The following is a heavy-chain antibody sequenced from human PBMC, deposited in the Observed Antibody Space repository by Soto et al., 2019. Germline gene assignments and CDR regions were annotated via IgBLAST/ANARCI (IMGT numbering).Heavy chain of an antibody. CDR2: IYYSGST. V-gene: IGHV4-30-4*01. CDR3: ASRHSSPYFDY. J-gene: IGHJ4*02. CDR1: GGSISSGDYY. D-gene: IGHD6-13*01. Sequence: SETLSLTCTVSGGSISSGDYYWSWIRQPPGKGLEWIGSIYYSGSTYYNPSLKSRVTISVDTSKNQFSLKLNSVTAADTAAYYCASRHSSPYFDYWGQGTLVTVSS.